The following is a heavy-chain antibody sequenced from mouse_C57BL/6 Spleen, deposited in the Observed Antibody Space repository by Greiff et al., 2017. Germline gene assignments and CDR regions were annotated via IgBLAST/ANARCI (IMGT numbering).Heavy chain of an antibody. V-gene: IGHV1-15*01. CDR2: IDPETGGT. CDR1: GYTFTDYE. J-gene: IGHJ4*01. CDR3: TYYDYDGYPMDY. Sequence: VQLQESGAELVRPGASVTLSCKASGYTFTDYEMHWVKQTPVHGLEWIGAIDPETGGTAYNQKFKGKAILTADKSSSTAYMELRSLTSEDSAVYYCTYYDYDGYPMDYWGQGTSVTVSS. D-gene: IGHD2-4*01.